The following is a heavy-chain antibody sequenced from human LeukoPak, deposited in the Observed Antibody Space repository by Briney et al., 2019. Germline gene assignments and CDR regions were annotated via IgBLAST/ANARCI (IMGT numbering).Heavy chain of an antibody. CDR2: IYYSGST. V-gene: IGHV4-39*01. CDR3: ARTTYSSSSGGYYYYYMDV. Sequence: PSETLSLTCTVSGGSISSSSYYWGWIRQPPGKGLEWIGSIYYSGSTYYNTSLKSRVTISVDTSKNQFSLKLSSVTAADTAVYYCARTTYSSSSGGYYYYYMDVWGKGTTVTVSS. CDR1: GGSISSSSYY. J-gene: IGHJ6*03. D-gene: IGHD6-6*01.